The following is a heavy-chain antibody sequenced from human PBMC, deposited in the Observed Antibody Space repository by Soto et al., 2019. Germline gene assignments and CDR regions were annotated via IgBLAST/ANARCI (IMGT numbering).Heavy chain of an antibody. CDR1: GYTFTSYG. D-gene: IGHD2-15*01. V-gene: IGHV1-18*01. CDR3: ARLYCSGGSCYLPSYYYYYMDV. J-gene: IGHJ6*03. Sequence: QVQLVQSGAEVKKPGASVKVSCKASGYTFTSYGISWVRQAPGQGLEWMGWISAYNGNKNYAQKLQGRVTMTTDTSTSTAYMELRSLRSDDTAVYYCARLYCSGGSCYLPSYYYYYMDVWGKGTTVTVSS. CDR2: ISAYNGNK.